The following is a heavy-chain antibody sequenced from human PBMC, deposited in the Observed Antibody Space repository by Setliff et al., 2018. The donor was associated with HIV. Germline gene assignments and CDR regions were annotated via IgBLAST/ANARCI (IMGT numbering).Heavy chain of an antibody. CDR3: ARSRYCSSTSCYVGPIDF. V-gene: IGHV4-38-2*01. J-gene: IGHJ4*02. D-gene: IGHD2-2*01. CDR2: IYHSGST. Sequence: SETLSLTCAVFGYSISSGYYWGWIRQPPGKGLEWLGNIYHSGSTYYNPSLKSRVTISVDTSKNQFSLKLISVTAADTAVYYCARSRYCSSTSCYVGPIDFWGQGTLVTVS. CDR1: GYSISSGYY.